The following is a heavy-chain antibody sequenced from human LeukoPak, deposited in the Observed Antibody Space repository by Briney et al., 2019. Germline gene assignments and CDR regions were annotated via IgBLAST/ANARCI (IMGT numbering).Heavy chain of an antibody. J-gene: IGHJ3*02. Sequence: PSETLSLTCAVYGGSFSGYYWSWIRQPPGKGLEWIGEINHSGSTNYNPSLKSRVTISVDTSKNQFSLKLSSVTAADTAVYYCARRRSSSWYRSGAFDIWGQGTMVTVSS. CDR2: INHSGST. D-gene: IGHD6-13*01. CDR1: GGSFSGYY. CDR3: ARRRSSSWYRSGAFDI. V-gene: IGHV4-34*01.